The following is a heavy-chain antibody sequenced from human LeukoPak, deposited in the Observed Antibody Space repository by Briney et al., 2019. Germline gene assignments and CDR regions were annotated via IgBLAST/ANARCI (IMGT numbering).Heavy chain of an antibody. CDR1: GFTFSSYA. Sequence: LTGGSLRLSCVASGFTFSSYAMSWVRQAPGKGLEWVSGISGTGSSTYYADSVKGRFTISRDNSKNTLYLQMNSLRAEDTAVYYCAKGKLAYCGGDCHDAFDIWGQGTMVTVSS. CDR2: ISGTGSST. J-gene: IGHJ3*02. CDR3: AKGKLAYCGGDCHDAFDI. D-gene: IGHD2-21*01. V-gene: IGHV3-23*01.